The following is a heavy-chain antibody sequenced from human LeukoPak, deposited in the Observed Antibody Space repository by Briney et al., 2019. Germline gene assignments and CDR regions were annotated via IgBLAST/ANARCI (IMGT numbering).Heavy chain of an antibody. V-gene: IGHV3-48*03. CDR2: ISSGGGNT. Sequence: GGALRHSCVASVLTLCRYELNWVRQPPGRGVEWVSYISSGGGNTYYADSARGRFTISRDNAKNSLYLQRNGLRAEDTAFYYRATVRGFMEYWGQGTLVTVSS. CDR1: VLTLCRYE. CDR3: ATVRGFMEY. D-gene: IGHD3-3*01. J-gene: IGHJ4*02.